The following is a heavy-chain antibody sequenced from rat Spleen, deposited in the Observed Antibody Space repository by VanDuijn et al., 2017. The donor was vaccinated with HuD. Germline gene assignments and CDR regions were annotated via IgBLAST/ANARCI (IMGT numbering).Heavy chain of an antibody. CDR2: ISYSGST. V-gene: IGHV3-1*01. J-gene: IGHJ3*01. Sequence: EVQLQESGPGLVKPSQSLSLTCSVTGYSITTNYWGWIRKFPGNKMEWMGYISYSGSTSYSPSLSSRISITRDTSKNQFFLQLNSVTTEDTATYYCARLGGLRNWFAYWGQGTLVTVSS. CDR3: ARLGGLRNWFAY. D-gene: IGHD4-3*01. CDR1: GYSITTNY.